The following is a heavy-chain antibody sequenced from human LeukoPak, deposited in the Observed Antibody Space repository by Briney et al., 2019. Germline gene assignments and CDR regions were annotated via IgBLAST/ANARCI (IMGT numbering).Heavy chain of an antibody. D-gene: IGHD2-2*01. V-gene: IGHV3-23*01. J-gene: IGHJ4*02. CDR2: ISGGGGST. CDR1: GFTFNNFA. Sequence: GGSLRLSCAASGFTFNNFAMSWVRQAPGKGLEWVSDISGGGGSTYYADSVKGRFTISRDNAKNSLYLQMNSLRAEDTAVYYCARDDVVVLPAIIFVAYFDSWGQGTLVTVSS. CDR3: ARDDVVVLPAIIFVAYFDS.